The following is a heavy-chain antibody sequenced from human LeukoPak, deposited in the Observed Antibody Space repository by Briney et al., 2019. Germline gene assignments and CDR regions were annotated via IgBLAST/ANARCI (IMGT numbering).Heavy chain of an antibody. CDR2: IHSDGRTT. J-gene: IGHJ4*02. CDR1: GFTFRSYW. Sequence: RGSLRLSCAASGFTFRSYWMHWVRQAPGKGLVWVSLIHSDGRTTNYADSVKGRFTISRDNAKNTLFLQMNSLRADDTAVYYCARGRGWNLDYWGQGTLVTVSS. D-gene: IGHD6-19*01. CDR3: ARGRGWNLDY. V-gene: IGHV3-74*01.